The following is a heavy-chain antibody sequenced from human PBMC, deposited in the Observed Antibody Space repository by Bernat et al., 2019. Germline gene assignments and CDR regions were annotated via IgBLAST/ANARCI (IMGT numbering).Heavy chain of an antibody. CDR2: IYYSGST. CDR1: GGSISSSSYY. Sequence: QLQLQESGPGLVKPSETLSLTCTVSGGSISSSSYYWGWIRQPPGKGLEWIGSIYYSGSTYYNPSLKSRVTISVDTSKNQFSLKLSSVTAADTAVYHCARLFTGGYSYGYDYWGQGTLVTVSS. CDR3: ARLFTGGYSYGYDY. D-gene: IGHD5-18*01. J-gene: IGHJ4*02. V-gene: IGHV4-39*01.